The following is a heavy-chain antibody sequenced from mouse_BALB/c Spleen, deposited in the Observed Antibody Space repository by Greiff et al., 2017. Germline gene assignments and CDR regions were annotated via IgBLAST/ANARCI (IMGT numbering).Heavy chain of an antibody. CDR3: ARQVREIDD. Sequence: EVKLMESGGGLVQPGGSRKLSCAASGFTFSSFGMHWVRQAPEKGLEWVAYISSGSSTIYYADTVKGRFTISRDHAKNTLYLQMSSLKSEDTAMYYCARQVREIDDWGQGTTLTVSS. CDR2: ISSGSSTI. D-gene: IGHD2-13*01. V-gene: IGHV5-17*03. J-gene: IGHJ2*01. CDR1: GFTFSSFG.